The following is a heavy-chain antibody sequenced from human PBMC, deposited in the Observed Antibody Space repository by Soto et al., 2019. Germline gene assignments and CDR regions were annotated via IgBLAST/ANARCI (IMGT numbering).Heavy chain of an antibody. Sequence: QVQLVQSGAEVRKPGSSVKVSCKASGGTFSRHAISWVRQAPGQGLEGMGGIIPIFGTANHAQKFQGRVTIIADESTSTVYMELRSLRSEDTAMYYCARGWGYDSNDYYYAYWGQGTLVIVSS. CDR2: IIPIFGTA. CDR3: ARGWGYDSNDYYYAY. J-gene: IGHJ4*02. V-gene: IGHV1-69*01. CDR1: GGTFSRHA. D-gene: IGHD3-22*01.